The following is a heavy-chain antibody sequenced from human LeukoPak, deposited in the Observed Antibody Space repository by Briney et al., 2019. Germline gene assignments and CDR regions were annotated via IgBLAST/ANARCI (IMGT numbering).Heavy chain of an antibody. V-gene: IGHV1-2*02. J-gene: IGHJ6*03. CDR1: RYTFTGYY. CDR3: ARDLYQSLLSTRPRDYYYYMDV. D-gene: IGHD2-2*01. CDR2: INPNSGGT. Sequence: ASVKVSCKASRYTFTGYYIHWVRQAPGQGFECMGWINPNSGGTNYAQKFQGRVTMTRDTSISTAYMELSRLRSDDTAVYYCARDLYQSLLSTRPRDYYYYMDVWGEGTTVTVSS.